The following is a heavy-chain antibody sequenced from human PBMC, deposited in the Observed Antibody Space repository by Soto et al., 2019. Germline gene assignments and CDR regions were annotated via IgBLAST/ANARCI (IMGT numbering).Heavy chain of an antibody. CDR3: ARGITYGAYSRRFGP. D-gene: IGHD4-17*01. V-gene: IGHV1-8*01. CDR1: GYTFTSYD. Sequence: QVQLVQSGAEVKKPGASVKVSCKASGYTFTSYDINWVRQATGQGLEYLGWMNPNSGNTAYVQKFQGRVTMTWDTSRTPAYMELSSMRSEDAAVYCCARGITYGAYSRRFGPWGQGSLVTVSS. J-gene: IGHJ5*02. CDR2: MNPNSGNT.